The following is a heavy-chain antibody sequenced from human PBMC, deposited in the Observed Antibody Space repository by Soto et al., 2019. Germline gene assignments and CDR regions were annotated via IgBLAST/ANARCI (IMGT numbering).Heavy chain of an antibody. CDR1: GGSISTYY. V-gene: IGHV4-59*01. D-gene: IGHD3-10*01. Sequence: SETLSLTCTVSGGSISTYYWSWSRQPPGKGLEWIGYIYYSGSTNYNPSLKSRVTLSVDTSKNQFSLKLSSVTAADTAVYYCARHTYYYYLLDYWSQGTPVTVSS. CDR3: ARHTYYYYLLDY. CDR2: IYYSGST. J-gene: IGHJ4*02.